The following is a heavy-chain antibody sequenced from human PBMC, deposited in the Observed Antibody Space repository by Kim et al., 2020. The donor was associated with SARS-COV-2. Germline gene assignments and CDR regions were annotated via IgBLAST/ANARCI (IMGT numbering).Heavy chain of an antibody. J-gene: IGHJ5*02. CDR3: SKAWFAAPNWFAP. V-gene: IGHV4-59*11. CDR1: GGSLIGHY. CDR2: IYNTENT. Sequence: SETPSLTCSVSGGSLIGHYWNWLRQPPGKGLEWIGHIYNTENTNYNPSLKSRVTISVDTSKNQFSLTLTSVTAADTAVYYCSKAWFAAPNWFAPWGQGTLVTVSS. D-gene: IGHD3-22*01.